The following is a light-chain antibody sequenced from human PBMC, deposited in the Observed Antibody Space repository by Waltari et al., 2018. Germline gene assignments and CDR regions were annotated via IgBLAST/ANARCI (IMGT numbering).Light chain of an antibody. V-gene: IGKV3-20*01. Sequence: EIVLTQSPGTLSLSPGERATLSCRARQSVSSASLAWYKQKPGRAPRPLIYGASSRATGIPDRFSGSGSGTDFTLTISRLEPEDFAVYYCQQYGSSPKTFGQGTKVEIK. CDR1: QSVSSAS. CDR3: QQYGSSPKT. J-gene: IGKJ1*01. CDR2: GAS.